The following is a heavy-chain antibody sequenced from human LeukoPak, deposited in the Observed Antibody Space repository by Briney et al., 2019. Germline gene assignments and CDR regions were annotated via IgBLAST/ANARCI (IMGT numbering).Heavy chain of an antibody. Sequence: ASVKVSCKASGGTFSIYAISWVRQAPGQGLEWMGGIIPIFGTANYAQKFQCRVTITADDSTRTAYMELSSLRSEDTAVYYCARYDFWSGYYFTASRGYYFDYWGQGTLVTVSS. CDR3: ARYDFWSGYYFTASRGYYFDY. CDR2: IIPIFGTA. D-gene: IGHD3-3*01. J-gene: IGHJ4*02. V-gene: IGHV1-69*13. CDR1: GGTFSIYA.